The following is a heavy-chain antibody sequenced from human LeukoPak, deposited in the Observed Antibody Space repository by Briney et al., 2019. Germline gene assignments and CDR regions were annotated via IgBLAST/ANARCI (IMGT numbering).Heavy chain of an antibody. CDR1: GFTFSSYA. D-gene: IGHD1-26*01. Sequence: PGGSLRLSCAASGFTFSSYAMSWVRQAPGKGLEWVSAISGSGGSTYYADSVKGRFAISRDNSKNTLYLQMNSLRAEDTAVYYCAKDRGGSFWFDPWGQGTLVTVSS. J-gene: IGHJ5*02. V-gene: IGHV3-23*01. CDR2: ISGSGGST. CDR3: AKDRGGSFWFDP.